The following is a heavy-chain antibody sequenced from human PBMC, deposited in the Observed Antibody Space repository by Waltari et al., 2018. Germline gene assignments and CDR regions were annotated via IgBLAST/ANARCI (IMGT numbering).Heavy chain of an antibody. J-gene: IGHJ5*02. D-gene: IGHD2-2*01. CDR3: ARARSSTSCYLCWFDP. CDR1: GGSISSYY. Sequence: QVQLQESGPGLVKPSETLSLTCTVSGGSISSYYWSWIRQPAGKGLEWIGRIYTSGSTNHNPSLKSRVTMSVDTSKNQFSLKLSSVTAADTAVYYCARARSSTSCYLCWFDPWGQGTLVTVSS. CDR2: IYTSGST. V-gene: IGHV4-4*07.